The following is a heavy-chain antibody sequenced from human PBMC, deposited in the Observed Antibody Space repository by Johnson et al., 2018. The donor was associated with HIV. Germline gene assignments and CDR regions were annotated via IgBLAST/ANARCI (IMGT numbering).Heavy chain of an antibody. Sequence: QVQLVESGGGLVKPGGSLRLSCTASGFTFNDYYMTWVRQAPGEGLEWVSYISSSGSAIYYADSVKGRFTMSRDNAKNSMFLQMNSLKTEDTAVYYCTRHFDSLRAFDIWGQGTMVTVSS. J-gene: IGHJ3*02. D-gene: IGHD3-22*01. CDR3: TRHFDSLRAFDI. V-gene: IGHV3-11*01. CDR1: GFTFNDYY. CDR2: ISSSGSAI.